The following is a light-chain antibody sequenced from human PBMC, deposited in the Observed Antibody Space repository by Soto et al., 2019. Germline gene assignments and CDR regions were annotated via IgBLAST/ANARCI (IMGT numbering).Light chain of an antibody. CDR3: QQYYNTQYT. CDR2: WAS. Sequence: DIVMTQSPDSLAVSLGERATINCKSSQSVLYSSNNKHYLAWYQHKPGQPPKLLIYWASTRESGVPDRFSGSGSGTDFTLTISSLQAEDVAVYYCQQYYNTQYTFGQGTKLEIK. J-gene: IGKJ2*01. CDR1: QSVLYSSNNKHY. V-gene: IGKV4-1*01.